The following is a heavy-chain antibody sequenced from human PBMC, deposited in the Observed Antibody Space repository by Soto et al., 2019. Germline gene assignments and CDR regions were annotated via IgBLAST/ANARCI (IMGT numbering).Heavy chain of an antibody. J-gene: IGHJ6*03. V-gene: IGHV4-59*01. D-gene: IGHD3-3*01. CDR3: GRLYYDFWCGYQRYYYYYYYMDV. Sequence: SETLSLTCTVSGGSISSYYCSWIRQPPGKGLEWIGYIYYSGSTNYNPSLKSRVTISVDTSKNQFSLKLSSVTAADTAMYYCGRLYYDFWCGYQRYYYYYYYMDVWGKGTTVTVSS. CDR1: GGSISSYY. CDR2: IYYSGST.